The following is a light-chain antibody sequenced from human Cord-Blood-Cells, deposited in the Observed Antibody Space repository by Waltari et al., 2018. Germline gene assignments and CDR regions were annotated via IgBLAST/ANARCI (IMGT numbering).Light chain of an antibody. CDR1: SSDVGSYNL. Sequence: QSALTQPASVSGSPGQSITISRTGTSSDVGSYNLVSWYQQHPGKAPKLMIYEVSKRPSGVSNRFSGSKSGNTASLTISGLQAEDEADYYCCSYAGSSYVFGTGTKVTVL. V-gene: IGLV2-23*02. J-gene: IGLJ1*01. CDR2: EVS. CDR3: CSYAGSSYV.